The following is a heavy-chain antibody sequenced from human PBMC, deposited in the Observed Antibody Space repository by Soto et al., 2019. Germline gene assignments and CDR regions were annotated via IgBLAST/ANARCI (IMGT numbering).Heavy chain of an antibody. J-gene: IGHJ6*02. D-gene: IGHD2-2*01. CDR1: GGSISSINW. V-gene: IGHV4-4*02. Sequence: SETLSLTCAVSGGSISSINWWSWVRQPPGKGLEWIGEIYHSGSTNYNPSLKSRVTISVDKSKNQFSLKLSSVTAADTAVYYCARVSRGDIVVVPAARTSRYYYYYGMDVWGQGTTVTVSS. CDR3: ARVSRGDIVVVPAARTSRYYYYYGMDV. CDR2: IYHSGST.